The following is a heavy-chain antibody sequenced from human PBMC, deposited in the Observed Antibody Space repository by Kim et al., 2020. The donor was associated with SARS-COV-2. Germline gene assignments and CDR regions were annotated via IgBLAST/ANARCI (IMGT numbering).Heavy chain of an antibody. CDR2: IWYDGSNK. V-gene: IGHV3-33*01. CDR3: ARDEDSSGWNN. Sequence: GGSLRLSCAASGFTFSSYGMHWVRQAPGKGLEWVAVIWYDGSNKYYADSVKGRFTISRDNSKNTLYLQMNSLRAEDTAVYYCARDEDSSGWNNWGQGTLVTVSS. CDR1: GFTFSSYG. J-gene: IGHJ4*02. D-gene: IGHD6-19*01.